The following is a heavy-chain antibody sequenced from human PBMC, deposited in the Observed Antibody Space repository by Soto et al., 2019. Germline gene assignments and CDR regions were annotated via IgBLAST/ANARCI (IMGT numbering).Heavy chain of an antibody. D-gene: IGHD6-13*01. V-gene: IGHV4-34*01. CDR3: ARGLGYSSSWYRGGSWFDP. CDR2: INHSGST. J-gene: IGHJ5*02. Sequence: QVQLQQWGAGLLKPSETLSLTCAVYGGSFSGYYWSWIRQPPGKGLEWIGEINHSGSTNYNPSLKSRVTISVDPSKNQFSLKLSSVTAADTAVYYCARGLGYSSSWYRGGSWFDPWGQGTLVTVSS. CDR1: GGSFSGYY.